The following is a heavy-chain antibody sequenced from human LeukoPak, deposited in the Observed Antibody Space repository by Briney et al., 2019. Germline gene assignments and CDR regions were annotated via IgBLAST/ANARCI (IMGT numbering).Heavy chain of an antibody. Sequence: PGGSLRLSCAASGVTVSSNYMSWVRQAPGKGLEWVSYISRSSTAIYYADSVRGRFIISRDNAKNSLYLQMNSLRAEDTAVYYCARAYCGGDCYSGQPVPGSWFDPWGQGTLVTVSS. V-gene: IGHV3-11*01. J-gene: IGHJ5*02. CDR2: ISRSSTAI. D-gene: IGHD2-21*02. CDR3: ARAYCGGDCYSGQPVPGSWFDP. CDR1: GVTVSSNY.